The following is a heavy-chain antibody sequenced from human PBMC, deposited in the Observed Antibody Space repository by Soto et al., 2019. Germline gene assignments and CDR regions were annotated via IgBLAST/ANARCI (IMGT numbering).Heavy chain of an antibody. CDR3: ARVVRFFGGHAGY. J-gene: IGHJ4*02. Sequence: SVQVSCKTSGYTFTEFDINWVRQAPGQGLEWMGWMNTNTGNTGYAQKFQGRVTMTRDISISTAYMELRRLRSEDTAVYYCARVVRFFGGHAGYWGQGTLVTVSS. V-gene: IGHV1-8*01. D-gene: IGHD3-3*01. CDR2: MNTNTGNT. CDR1: GYTFTEFD.